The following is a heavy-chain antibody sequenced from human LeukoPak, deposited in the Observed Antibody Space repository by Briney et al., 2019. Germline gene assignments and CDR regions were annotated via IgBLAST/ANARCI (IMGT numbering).Heavy chain of an antibody. CDR1: GFFFDTYA. J-gene: IGHJ3*01. V-gene: IGHV3-23*01. CDR3: AKDLFGDWTALHV. CDR2: ISGSGVTT. Sequence: PGGSLRLSCAASGFFFDTYAMNWVRQARGKELEWVSLISGSGVTTDYSDSVKGRFTISRDNSKNTLYLQMNTLRADDTAVYWCAKDLFGDWTALHVWGRGTVVTVSS. D-gene: IGHD3-10*02.